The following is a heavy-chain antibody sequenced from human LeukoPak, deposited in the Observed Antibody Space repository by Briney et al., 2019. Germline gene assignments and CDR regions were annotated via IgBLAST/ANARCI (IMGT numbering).Heavy chain of an antibody. Sequence: SETLSLTCTVSGGSLSSGDYYWRWIRQPPGKGLEWLGYIYYSGSTYYNPSLKSRVTISVDTSKNQFSLKLSSVTAADTAVYYCARPRNPYSSSWYFDNWGQGTLVTVSS. CDR2: IYYSGST. CDR1: GGSLSSGDYY. D-gene: IGHD6-13*01. J-gene: IGHJ4*02. V-gene: IGHV4-30-4*01. CDR3: ARPRNPYSSSWYFDN.